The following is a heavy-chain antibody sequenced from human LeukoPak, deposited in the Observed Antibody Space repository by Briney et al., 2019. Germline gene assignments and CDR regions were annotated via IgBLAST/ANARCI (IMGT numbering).Heavy chain of an antibody. Sequence: PGGSLRLSCAASGFTFSSYDMHWVCQATGKGLEWVPAIGTAGDTYYPGSVKGRFTISRENAKNSLYLQMNSLRAGDTAVYYCARGSPGPTGYYFDYWGQGTLVTVSS. CDR2: IGTAGDT. CDR3: ARGSPGPTGYYFDY. V-gene: IGHV3-13*01. J-gene: IGHJ4*02. CDR1: GFTFSSYD.